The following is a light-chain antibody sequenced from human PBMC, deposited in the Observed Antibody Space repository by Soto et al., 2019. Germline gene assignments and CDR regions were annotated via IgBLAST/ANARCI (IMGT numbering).Light chain of an antibody. CDR2: DAS. J-gene: IGKJ1*01. V-gene: IGKV1-5*01. CDR1: QSISSW. Sequence: DIQMTQSPSTLSVSVGDRVTITCRASQSISSWLAWYQQKPGKAPRLLMYDASTLESGVPSRFSGRGSGTEFTLTISSLQPDDFATYYCQQYNSYPWTFGQGTKVEIK. CDR3: QQYNSYPWT.